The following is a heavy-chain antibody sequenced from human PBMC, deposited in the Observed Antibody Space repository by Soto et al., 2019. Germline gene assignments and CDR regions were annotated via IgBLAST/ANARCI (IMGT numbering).Heavy chain of an antibody. CDR3: ARDGGGTNYYDGSGYFNFSYYYGMDV. CDR2: IYYSGST. Sequence: KPSETLSLTCTVSGGSISSYYWSWIRQPPGKGLEWIGYIYYSGSTNYNPSLKSRVTISVDTSKNQFSLKLSSVTAADTAVYYCARDGGGTNYYDGSGYFNFSYYYGMDVWGQGTTVTVSS. J-gene: IGHJ6*02. D-gene: IGHD3-22*01. V-gene: IGHV4-59*01. CDR1: GGSISSYY.